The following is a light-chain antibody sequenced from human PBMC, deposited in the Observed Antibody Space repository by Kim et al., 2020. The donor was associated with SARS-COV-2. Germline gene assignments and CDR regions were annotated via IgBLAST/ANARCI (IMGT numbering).Light chain of an antibody. CDR3: AAWDDSLNGVV. Sequence: GQRVTISCSGSPSNIGGNSVHWYQQLSGAAPKLLIYDNNRRPSGVPDRFSGSKSGSSASLATSGVQSDDEADYHCAAWDDSLNGVVFGGGTQLTVL. V-gene: IGLV1-44*01. CDR1: PSNIGGNS. CDR2: DNN. J-gene: IGLJ2*01.